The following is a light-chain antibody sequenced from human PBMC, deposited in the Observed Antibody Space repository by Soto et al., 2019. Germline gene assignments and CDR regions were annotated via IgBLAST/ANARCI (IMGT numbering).Light chain of an antibody. CDR1: QSLTNSF. CDR2: DTS. Sequence: EFVLTQSPGTLSLSPGERATLSCRASQSLTNSFIAWYQQRPGQAPRLLIYDTSSRASGIPARFSGSGSGTNFTLTISSLEPEDFAVYYCQQRRSWQVTFGQGTRLEIK. CDR3: QQRRSWQVT. V-gene: IGKV3D-20*02. J-gene: IGKJ5*01.